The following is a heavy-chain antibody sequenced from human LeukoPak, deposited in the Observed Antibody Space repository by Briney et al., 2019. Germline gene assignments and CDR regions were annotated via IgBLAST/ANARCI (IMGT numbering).Heavy chain of an antibody. Sequence: PSQTLSLTCTVSGGSISSGSYYWSWIRQPTGKGLEWIGRIYTSGSTNYNPSLKSRVTISVDTSKNQFSLKLSSVTAADTAVYYCARDSTIRGWPRIRAFDIWGQGTMVTVSS. CDR3: ARDSTIRGWPRIRAFDI. CDR2: IYTSGST. D-gene: IGHD3-10*01. J-gene: IGHJ3*02. CDR1: GGSISSGSYY. V-gene: IGHV4-61*02.